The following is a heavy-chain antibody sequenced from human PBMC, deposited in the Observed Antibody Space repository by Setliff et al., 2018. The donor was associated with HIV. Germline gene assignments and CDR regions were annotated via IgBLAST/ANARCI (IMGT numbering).Heavy chain of an antibody. Sequence: PSETLSLTCTVSGGSMSSSSYYWGWIRQPPGKGLEWLGSIYYSGTNYNPSLKSRVTISVDTSKNQFSLKLSSVTAADTAVYHCAKAFEASDVFDVWGQGTVVTVSS. CDR3: AKAFEASDVFDV. CDR2: IYYSGT. CDR1: GGSMSSSSYY. V-gene: IGHV4-39*07. D-gene: IGHD3-9*01. J-gene: IGHJ3*01.